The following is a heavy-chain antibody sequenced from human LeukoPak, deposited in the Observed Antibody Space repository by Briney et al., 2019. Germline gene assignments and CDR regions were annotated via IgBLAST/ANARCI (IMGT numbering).Heavy chain of an antibody. CDR3: ARDLSYCGGDCYEGAFDY. Sequence: PGRSLRLSCAASRFTFSSYAMHWVRQAPGKGLEWVAVISYDGSNKYYADSVKGRFTISRDNSKNTLYLQMNSLRAEDTAVYYCARDLSYCGGDCYEGAFDYWGQGTLVTVSS. V-gene: IGHV3-30*01. D-gene: IGHD2-21*02. CDR1: RFTFSSYA. J-gene: IGHJ4*02. CDR2: ISYDGSNK.